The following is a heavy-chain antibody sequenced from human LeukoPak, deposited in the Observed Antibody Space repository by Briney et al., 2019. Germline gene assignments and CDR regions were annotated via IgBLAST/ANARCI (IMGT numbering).Heavy chain of an antibody. CDR2: IYYSGST. Sequence: SETLSLTCTVSGDSISSSSSCWGWIRQPPGKGLEWIGYIYYSGSTNYNPSLKSRVTISVDTSKNQFSLKLSSVTAADTAVYYCARLGQIDYGSGSYFPYYFDYWGQGTLVTVSS. J-gene: IGHJ4*02. V-gene: IGHV4-61*05. D-gene: IGHD3-10*01. CDR3: ARLGQIDYGSGSYFPYYFDY. CDR1: GDSISSSSSC.